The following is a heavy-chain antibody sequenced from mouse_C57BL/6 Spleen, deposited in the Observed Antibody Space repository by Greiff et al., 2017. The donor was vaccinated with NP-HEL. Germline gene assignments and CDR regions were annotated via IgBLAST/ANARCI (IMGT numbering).Heavy chain of an antibody. J-gene: IGHJ1*03. CDR3: AREGVTTVVARYFDV. CDR2: IHPNSGST. D-gene: IGHD1-1*01. CDR1: GYTFTSYW. Sequence: QVQLKQSGAELVKPGASVKLSYKASGYTFTSYWMHWVKQRPGQGLEWIGMIHPNSGSTNYNEKFKSKATLTVDKSSSTAYMQLSSLTSEDSAVYYYAREGVTTVVARYFDVWGTGTTVTVSS. V-gene: IGHV1-64*01.